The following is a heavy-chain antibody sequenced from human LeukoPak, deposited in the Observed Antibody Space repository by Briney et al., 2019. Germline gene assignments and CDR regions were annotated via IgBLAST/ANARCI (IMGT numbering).Heavy chain of an antibody. CDR3: AKDPDPYYDFWSGYSKYNWFDP. J-gene: IGHJ5*02. V-gene: IGHV3-23*01. Sequence: PGGSLRLSCAASGFTFSSYAMSWVRQAPGKGLEWVSAISGSGGGTYYADSVKGRFTISRDSSKNTLYLQMNSLRAEDTAVYYCAKDPDPYYDFWSGYSKYNWFDPWGQGTLVTVSS. CDR2: ISGSGGGT. D-gene: IGHD3-3*01. CDR1: GFTFSSYA.